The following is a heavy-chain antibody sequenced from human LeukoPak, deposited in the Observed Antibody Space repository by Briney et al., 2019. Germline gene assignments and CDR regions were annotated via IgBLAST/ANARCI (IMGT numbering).Heavy chain of an antibody. V-gene: IGHV3-21*01. CDR2: ISTSSNYI. J-gene: IGHJ3*02. CDR3: ARGDDSSGWRGAAFDI. D-gene: IGHD6-19*01. CDR1: GFTFSSYA. Sequence: GGSLRLSCAASGFTFSSYAVSWVRQAPGKGLEWVSSISTSSNYIYYADSVKGRFTISRDNAKNSLYLQMNSLRAEDTALYYCARGDDSSGWRGAAFDIWGQGTMVTVSS.